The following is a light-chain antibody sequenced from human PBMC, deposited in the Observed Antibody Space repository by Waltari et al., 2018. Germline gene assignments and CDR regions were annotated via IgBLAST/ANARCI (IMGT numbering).Light chain of an antibody. CDR1: QSVSSN. V-gene: IGKV3-15*01. J-gene: IGKJ1*01. CDR3: QQYNDWPQT. CDR2: GAS. Sequence: EIVMTQSPDILSVSPGERTTLLCRASQSVSSNLAWYQHKPGQAPRLLIFGASSRATGVAARFSGSGSGTEFTLTISSLQSEDFAVYYCQQYNDWPQTFGQGTKVEIK.